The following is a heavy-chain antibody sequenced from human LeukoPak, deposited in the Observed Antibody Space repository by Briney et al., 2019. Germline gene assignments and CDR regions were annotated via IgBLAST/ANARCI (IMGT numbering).Heavy chain of an antibody. J-gene: IGHJ4*02. CDR1: GYTFTSYG. V-gene: IGHV1-18*01. D-gene: IGHD3-22*01. CDR3: ARSYFYYYDSSGPEPDFDY. Sequence: ASVKVSCTASGYTFTSYGISRVRQAPGQGLEWMGWISAYNGNTNYAQKPQGRVTMTTDTSTSTAYMELRSLRSDDTAVYYCARSYFYYYDSSGPEPDFDYWGQGTLVTVSS. CDR2: ISAYNGNT.